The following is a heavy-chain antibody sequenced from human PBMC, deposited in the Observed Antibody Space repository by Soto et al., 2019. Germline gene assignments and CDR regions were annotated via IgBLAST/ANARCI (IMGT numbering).Heavy chain of an antibody. D-gene: IGHD1-1*01. CDR2: ISAYNGNT. Sequence: QVQLVQSGAEVKKPGASVKVSCKASGYTFTSYGISWVRQAPGQGLEWMGWISAYNGNTNYAQKLQGRVTMTTDTSTSTAYMELRRLRSDDTAVYYCARDLAGTKPTKRGLYYYYGMDVWGQGTTVTVSS. V-gene: IGHV1-18*01. CDR1: GYTFTSYG. CDR3: ARDLAGTKPTKRGLYYYYGMDV. J-gene: IGHJ6*02.